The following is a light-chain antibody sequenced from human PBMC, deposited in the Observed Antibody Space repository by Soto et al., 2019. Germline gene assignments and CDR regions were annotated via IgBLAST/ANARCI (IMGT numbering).Light chain of an antibody. CDR1: QGISNF. Sequence: DIQMTQSPSSLSASVGDRVTITGRASQGISNFLAWYQQKPGKVPKLLISAASTLQSGVPSRFSGSGSGTDFTLTITSLQPEDVATYYCQKYSSVITFGQGTRLEI. CDR3: QKYSSVIT. J-gene: IGKJ5*01. V-gene: IGKV1-27*01. CDR2: AAS.